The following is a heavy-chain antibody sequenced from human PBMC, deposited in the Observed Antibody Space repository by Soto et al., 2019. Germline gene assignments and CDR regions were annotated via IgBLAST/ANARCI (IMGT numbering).Heavy chain of an antibody. V-gene: IGHV6-1*01. Sequence: SQTLSLTCAISGDSVSSNSAAWNWIRQSPSRGLEWLGRAYYRSQWYYDSAVSVRSRITVIPDTSKNQFSLQLNSVTPEDTAVYYCTKQKGDSRTYNGMDGWGQGTTVNVSS. CDR2: AYYRSQWYY. J-gene: IGHJ6*02. D-gene: IGHD2-21*02. CDR3: TKQKGDSRTYNGMDG. CDR1: GDSVSSNSAA.